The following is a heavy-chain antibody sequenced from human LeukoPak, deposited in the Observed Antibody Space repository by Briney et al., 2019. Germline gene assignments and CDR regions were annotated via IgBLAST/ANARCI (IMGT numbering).Heavy chain of an antibody. CDR2: ISGGGGIT. CDR1: GFTFSSYA. J-gene: IGHJ4*02. D-gene: IGHD6-13*01. V-gene: IGHV3-23*01. CDR3: AKSLNPSYSSSWYFDY. Sequence: GGSLRLSCAASGFTFSSYAMSWVRQAPGKGLEWVSAISGGGGITYYADSVKGRFTLSRDNSKNTLYLQMNGLRAEDTAVYYCAKSLNPSYSSSWYFDYWGQGTLVTVSS.